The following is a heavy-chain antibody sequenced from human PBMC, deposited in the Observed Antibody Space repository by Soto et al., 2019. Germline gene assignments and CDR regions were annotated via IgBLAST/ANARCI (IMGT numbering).Heavy chain of an antibody. V-gene: IGHV3-11*01. J-gene: IGHJ6*02. D-gene: IGHD3-9*01. CDR3: RILSGASYVLDV. CDR1: GFTFRDKY. Sequence: PGGSLRLSCAASGFTFRDKYITWIRHVPGKGLEWVSLMSISGRNIYYADAVKGRFTISRDNVKNSLYLEMSGLRADDTGVYYCRILSGASYVLDVWGQGTTVIVSS. CDR2: MSISGRNI.